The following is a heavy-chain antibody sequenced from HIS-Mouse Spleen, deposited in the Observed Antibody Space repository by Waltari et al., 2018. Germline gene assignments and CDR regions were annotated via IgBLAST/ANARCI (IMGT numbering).Heavy chain of an antibody. Sequence: QLQLQESGPGLVKPSEPLSLPCTVSGGSISSSSYYWGGIRQPPGKGLEWIGSIYYSGSTYYNPSLKSRVTISVDTSKNQFSLKLSSVTAADTAVYYCARAYYYGSGSYYKGYFDYWGQGTLVTVSS. D-gene: IGHD3-10*01. V-gene: IGHV4-39*07. CDR2: IYYSGST. J-gene: IGHJ4*02. CDR3: ARAYYYGSGSYYKGYFDY. CDR1: GGSISSSSYY.